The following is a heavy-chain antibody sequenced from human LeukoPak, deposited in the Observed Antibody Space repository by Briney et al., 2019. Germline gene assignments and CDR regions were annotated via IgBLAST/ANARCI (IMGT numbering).Heavy chain of an antibody. CDR3: ARISIAAAGDFDF. V-gene: IGHV3-7*05. Sequence: GGSLRLSCAVSGFTLSLYGIHWVRQAPGKGLEWVANIKQDGTATYYVDSVKGRFTISRDNAKNSLYLQMNSLRAEDTAVYYCARISIAAAGDFDFWGQGTLVTVSS. CDR1: GFTLSLYG. CDR2: IKQDGTAT. J-gene: IGHJ4*02. D-gene: IGHD6-13*01.